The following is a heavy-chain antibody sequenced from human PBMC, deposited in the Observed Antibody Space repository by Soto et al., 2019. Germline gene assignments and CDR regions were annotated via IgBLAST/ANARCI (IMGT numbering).Heavy chain of an antibody. D-gene: IGHD5-12*01. CDR3: AAGGGLPRYY. Sequence: ETLSLSCAVYGGSFSGYYWSGIRQPPGKGLEWIGEINHSGSTNYNPSLKSRVTISVDTSKNQFSLKLSSVTAADTAVYYCAAGGGLPRYYWGQGTLVTVSS. CDR1: GGSFSGYY. V-gene: IGHV4-34*01. CDR2: INHSGST. J-gene: IGHJ4*02.